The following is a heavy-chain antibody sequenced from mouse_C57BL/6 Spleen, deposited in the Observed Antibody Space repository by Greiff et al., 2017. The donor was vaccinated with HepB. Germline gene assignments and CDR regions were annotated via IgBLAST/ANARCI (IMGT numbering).Heavy chain of an antibody. D-gene: IGHD2-2*01. J-gene: IGHJ2*01. CDR1: GYTFTSYW. V-gene: IGHV1-55*01. CDR3: ARSRGYDLYYFDY. Sequence: VQLQQSGAELVKPGASVKMSCKASGYTFTSYWITWVKQRPGQGLEWIGDIYPGSGSTNYNEKFKSKATLTVDTSSSTAYMQLSSLTSEDSAVYYCARSRGYDLYYFDYWGQGTTLTVSS. CDR2: IYPGSGST.